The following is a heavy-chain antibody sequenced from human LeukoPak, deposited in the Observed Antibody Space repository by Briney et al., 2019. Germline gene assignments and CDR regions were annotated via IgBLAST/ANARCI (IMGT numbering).Heavy chain of an antibody. CDR3: ARHNFRRVDY. V-gene: IGHV4-59*08. Sequence: SETLSLTCNISGGSINTYYWSWIRQPPGKGLEWIGNIYYSGSTHYNPSLKGRVTISVDTSKNQFSLKLSSVTAADTAVYYCARHNFRRVDYWGQGTLVTVSS. CDR2: IYYSGST. CDR1: GGSINTYY. J-gene: IGHJ4*02.